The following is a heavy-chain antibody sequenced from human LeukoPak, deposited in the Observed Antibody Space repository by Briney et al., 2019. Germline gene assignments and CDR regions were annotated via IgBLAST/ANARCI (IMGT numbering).Heavy chain of an antibody. D-gene: IGHD2-15*01. CDR2: ISGSGGST. Sequence: QSGGSLRLSCAASGFTFSSYAMSWVRQAPGKGLEWVSAISGSGGSTYYADSVKGRFTISRDNSKNTVDLQMNSLRAEDTAVYYCARGGCSGGSCYSDDLGMDVWGQGTTVTVSS. CDR3: ARGGCSGGSCYSDDLGMDV. V-gene: IGHV3-23*01. CDR1: GFTFSSYA. J-gene: IGHJ6*02.